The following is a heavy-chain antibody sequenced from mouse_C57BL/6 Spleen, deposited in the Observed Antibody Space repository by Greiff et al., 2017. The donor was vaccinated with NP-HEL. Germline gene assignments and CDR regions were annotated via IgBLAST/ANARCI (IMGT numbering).Heavy chain of an antibody. J-gene: IGHJ2*01. V-gene: IGHV1-15*01. Sequence: QVQLKESGAELVRPGASVTLSCKASGYTFTDYEMHWVKQTPVHGLEWIGAIDPETGGTAYNQKFKGKAILTADKSSSTAYMELRSLTSEDSAVYYCTRRDWVYFDYWGQGTTLTVSS. CDR3: TRRDWVYFDY. CDR1: GYTFTDYE. D-gene: IGHD4-1*01. CDR2: IDPETGGT.